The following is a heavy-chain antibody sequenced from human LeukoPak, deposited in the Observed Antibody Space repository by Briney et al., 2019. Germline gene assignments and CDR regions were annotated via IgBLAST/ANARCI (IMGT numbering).Heavy chain of an antibody. D-gene: IGHD3-10*01. J-gene: IGHJ4*02. CDR3: VRDGRFGKLLEFPGY. CDR1: GFTFSSYK. CDR2: ISSSSSTT. V-gene: IGHV3-48*04. Sequence: PGGSLRLSCAASGFTFSSYKMNWVRQAPGKGLEWVSYISSSSSTTYYADSVKGRFTISRDNAKNSLYLQMNSLRAEDTAVYYCVRDGRFGKLLEFPGYWGQGTLVTVSS.